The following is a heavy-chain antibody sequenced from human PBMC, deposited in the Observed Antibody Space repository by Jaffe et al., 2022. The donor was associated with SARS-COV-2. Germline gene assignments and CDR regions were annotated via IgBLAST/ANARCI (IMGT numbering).Heavy chain of an antibody. Sequence: QVQLVQSGAEVKEPGASVKLSCKASGSTFTTYSIHWVRQAPGQRLEWMGWIYTGSGNTKYSQRFQGRVTITRDTSATTTYMELSSLRSEDTAVYYCTRLKEAWGQGTLVTVSS. V-gene: IGHV1-3*04. CDR1: GSTFTTYS. J-gene: IGHJ5*02. CDR3: TRLKEA. CDR2: IYTGSGNT.